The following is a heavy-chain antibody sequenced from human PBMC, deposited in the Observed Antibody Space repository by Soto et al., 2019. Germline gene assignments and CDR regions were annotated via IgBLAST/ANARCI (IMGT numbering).Heavy chain of an antibody. CDR3: AKVGASDDAFDI. CDR1: GFTFSSYA. J-gene: IGHJ3*02. CDR2: ISGSGGST. V-gene: IGHV3-23*01. Sequence: PXESLRLSCAASGFTFSSYAMSWVRQAPGKGLEWVSAISGSGGSTYYADSVKGRFTISRDNSKNTLYLQMNSLRAEDTAVYYCAKVGASDDAFDIWGQGTMVTVSS.